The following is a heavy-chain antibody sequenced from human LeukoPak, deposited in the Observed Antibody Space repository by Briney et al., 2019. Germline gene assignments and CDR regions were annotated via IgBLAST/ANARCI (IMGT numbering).Heavy chain of an antibody. Sequence: GGSLRLSCAASGFTFSTFAMSWVRQAPGKGLEWVSGISGNGGNTYYADSVRGRFTISRDNSKNTLNLQMNSLRAEDTAVYYCAKSNYYDSSGYYSGFDYWGQGTLVTVSS. CDR1: GFTFSTFA. CDR3: AKSNYYDSSGYYSGFDY. D-gene: IGHD3-22*01. CDR2: ISGNGGNT. V-gene: IGHV3-23*01. J-gene: IGHJ4*02.